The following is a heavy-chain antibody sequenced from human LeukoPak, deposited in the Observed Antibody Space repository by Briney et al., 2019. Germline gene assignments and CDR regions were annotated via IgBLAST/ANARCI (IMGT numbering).Heavy chain of an antibody. CDR1: GFTFSSYE. CDR3: ASYSTI. V-gene: IGHV3-48*03. J-gene: IGHJ4*02. D-gene: IGHD5-18*01. CDR2: ISSSGDTT. Sequence: GGSLRLSCAASGFTFSSYEMNWVRQAPGKGLEWISYISSSGDTTYYADSVKGRFTFSRDNAKKSLSLQMSSLKAEDTAFYNCASYSTIWGQGTLVTVS.